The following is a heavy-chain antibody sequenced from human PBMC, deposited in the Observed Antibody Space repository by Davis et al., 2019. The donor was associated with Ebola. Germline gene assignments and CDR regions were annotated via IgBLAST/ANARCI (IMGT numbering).Heavy chain of an antibody. CDR2: IYYSGST. CDR1: GGSISSSSYY. J-gene: IGHJ4*02. V-gene: IGHV4-39*01. Sequence: SETLSLTCTVSGGSISSSSYYWGWIRQPPGKGLEWIGSIYYSGSTYYNPSLKSRVTISVDRSKNQFSLKLSSVTAADTAVYYCARQWGYYDSSGYYSSAIDYWGQGTLVTVSS. D-gene: IGHD3-22*01. CDR3: ARQWGYYDSSGYYSSAIDY.